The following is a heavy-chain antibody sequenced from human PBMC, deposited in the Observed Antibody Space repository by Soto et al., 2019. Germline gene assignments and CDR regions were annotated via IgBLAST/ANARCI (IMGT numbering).Heavy chain of an antibody. Sequence: SDTLSLTCTVSCGSISSGDYYGICIRHPPWKGLDWIGYIYYSGSTYYNPSLKSRVTISVGTSKNQFSLKLSSVTAADTAVYYCARDSFSSGWYGNFDYWGQGTLVTVSS. CDR2: IYYSGST. V-gene: IGHV4-30-4*02. CDR1: CGSISSGDYY. J-gene: IGHJ4*02. CDR3: ARDSFSSGWYGNFDY. D-gene: IGHD6-19*01.